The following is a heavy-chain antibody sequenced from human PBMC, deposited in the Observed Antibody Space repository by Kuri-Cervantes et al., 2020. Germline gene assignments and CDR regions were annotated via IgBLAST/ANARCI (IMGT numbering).Heavy chain of an antibody. J-gene: IGHJ4*02. Sequence: GGSLRLSCAASGFTFSSYGMHWVRQAPGKGLEWVAFIRYDGSNKYYADSVKGRFTISRDNSKNTLYLQMNSLRSDDTGVYFCATVYCGGDCYVPGDFDYWGQGTLVTVSS. CDR2: IRYDGSNK. CDR1: GFTFSSYG. D-gene: IGHD2-21*02. V-gene: IGHV3-30*02. CDR3: ATVYCGGDCYVPGDFDY.